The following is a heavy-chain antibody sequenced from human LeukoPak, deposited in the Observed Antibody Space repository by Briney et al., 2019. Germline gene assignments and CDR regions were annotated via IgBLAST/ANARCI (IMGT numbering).Heavy chain of an antibody. CDR1: GYTFTDYY. D-gene: IGHD2-2*01. J-gene: IGHJ4*02. CDR2: INPNSGGT. CDR3: ARGGGSYATLVAY. V-gene: IGHV1-2*02. Sequence: ASVTVSCKASGYTFTDYYIHWVRQAPGQGLEWMGWINPNSGGTYYTQKFQGRVTMTRDTSINTAYMELRRLTSDDTAVFYCARGGGSYATLVAYWGQGTLVTVSS.